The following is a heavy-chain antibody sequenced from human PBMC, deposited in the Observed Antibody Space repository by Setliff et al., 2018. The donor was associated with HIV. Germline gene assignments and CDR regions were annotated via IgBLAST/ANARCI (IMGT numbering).Heavy chain of an antibody. Sequence: SETLSLTCSVSGGSINSDSYYWTWIRQPAGKGLEWIGHIHTSGSTNYNPSLKSRVTISIDTSKNQFSLKLRSATATDTALYYCARVSSSYYFLGAFDSWGQGTLVTVSS. V-gene: IGHV4-61*09. J-gene: IGHJ4*02. CDR2: IHTSGST. CDR3: ARVSSSYYFLGAFDS. CDR1: GGSINSDSYY. D-gene: IGHD6-13*01.